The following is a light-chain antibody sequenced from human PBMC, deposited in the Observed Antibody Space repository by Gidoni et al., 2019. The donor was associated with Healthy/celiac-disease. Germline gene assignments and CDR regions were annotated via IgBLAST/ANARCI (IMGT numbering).Light chain of an antibody. CDR2: GAS. V-gene: IGKV3-20*01. Sequence: LLTPSPRTLSSSPGERATRSCRASQSVSSSYLAWYQQKPGQAPRLLIYGASSRAPGIPDRFSGSGSGTDCTLTISRMEPEDFAVYYCQQYGSSPPYTFGQGTKLEIK. J-gene: IGKJ2*01. CDR1: QSVSSSY. CDR3: QQYGSSPPYT.